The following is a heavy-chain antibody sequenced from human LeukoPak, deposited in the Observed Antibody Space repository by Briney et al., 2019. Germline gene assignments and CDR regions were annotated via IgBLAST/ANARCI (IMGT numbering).Heavy chain of an antibody. V-gene: IGHV3-23*01. CDR2: ISGSGGST. Sequence: GGSLRLSCAASGFTFSSYAMSWVRQAPGKGLEWVSAISGSGGSTYYADSVKGRFTISRDNSKNTLYLQMNSLRAEDTAVYYCGKSYCSSTSCFPVGWGQGTLVTVSS. CDR1: GFTFSSYA. CDR3: GKSYCSSTSCFPVG. J-gene: IGHJ4*02. D-gene: IGHD2-2*01.